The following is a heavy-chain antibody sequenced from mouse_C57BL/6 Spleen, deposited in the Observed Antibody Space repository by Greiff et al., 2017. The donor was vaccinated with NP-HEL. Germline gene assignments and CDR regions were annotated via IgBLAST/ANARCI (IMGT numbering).Heavy chain of an antibody. CDR2: IDPSDSYT. D-gene: IGHD1-3*01. Sequence: QVQLQQPGAELVMPGASVKLSCKASGYTFTSYWMHWVKQRPGQGLEWIGEIDPSDSYTNYNQKFKGKSTLTADKSSSTAYMQLSSLTSEDSAVYCCARYPPLYVDGFDVWGTGTTVTVSS. CDR3: ARYPPLYVDGFDV. CDR1: GYTFTSYW. J-gene: IGHJ1*03. V-gene: IGHV1-69*01.